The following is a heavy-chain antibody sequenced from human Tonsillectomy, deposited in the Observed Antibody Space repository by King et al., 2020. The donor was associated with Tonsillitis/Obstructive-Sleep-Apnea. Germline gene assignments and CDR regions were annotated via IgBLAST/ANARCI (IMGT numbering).Heavy chain of an antibody. J-gene: IGHJ4*02. V-gene: IGHV1-18*01. CDR1: GYTFTNYG. CDR2: ISAYNGNT. CDR3: ARDSMSHYYDSSAYYTFDY. Sequence: VQLVESGAEVKKPGASVKVSCKASGYTFTNYGISWVRQAPGQGLEWMGWISAYNGNTNSAQKLQGRFTMTTDTSTSTAFMELRGLRSDDTAVYYCARDSMSHYYDSSAYYTFDYWGQGTLVTVSS. D-gene: IGHD3-22*01.